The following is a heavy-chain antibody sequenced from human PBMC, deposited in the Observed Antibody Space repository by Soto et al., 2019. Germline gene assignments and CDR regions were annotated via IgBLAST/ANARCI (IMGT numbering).Heavy chain of an antibody. Sequence: QVQLVQSGAEVKTPGASVKVSCKASGYTFSAYDINWVRQAPGQGLEWMGWMNPKSGNTGYAEEFQGRLTLTRNTSVSTAYMELSGLKSEDTAMYFCTRPKSSAYNTLDYWGQGTLATVSS. CDR3: TRPKSSAYNTLDY. CDR2: MNPKSGNT. D-gene: IGHD5-12*01. CDR1: GYTFSAYD. J-gene: IGHJ4*02. V-gene: IGHV1-8*01.